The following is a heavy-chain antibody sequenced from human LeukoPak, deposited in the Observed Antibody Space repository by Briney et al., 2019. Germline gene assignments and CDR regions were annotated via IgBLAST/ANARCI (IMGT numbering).Heavy chain of an antibody. Sequence: GGSLRLSCVASGLTFSSHAMTWVRQTPEKGLEWVSGITGSGGFTYHAESVKGRFTISRDNSKNTLYLQMNSLRAEDTAVYYCARGNYYDSSGLYSMDVWGQGTTVTVFS. CDR1: GLTFSSHA. CDR3: ARGNYYDSSGLYSMDV. J-gene: IGHJ6*02. CDR2: ITGSGGFT. V-gene: IGHV3-23*01. D-gene: IGHD3-22*01.